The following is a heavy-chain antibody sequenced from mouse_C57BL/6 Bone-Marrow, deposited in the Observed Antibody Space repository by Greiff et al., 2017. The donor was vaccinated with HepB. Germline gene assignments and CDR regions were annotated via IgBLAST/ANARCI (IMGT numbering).Heavy chain of an antibody. D-gene: IGHD5-1*01. J-gene: IGHJ1*03. V-gene: IGHV1-82*01. CDR3: ARRRSNWYFDV. CDR1: GYAFSSSW. Sequence: VQLQQSGPELVKPGASVKISCKASGYAFSSSWMNWVKQRPGKGLEWIGRIYPGDGDTNYNGKFKGKATLTADKSSSTAYMQLSSLTSEDSAVYFCARRRSNWYFDVWGTGTTVTVSS. CDR2: IYPGDGDT.